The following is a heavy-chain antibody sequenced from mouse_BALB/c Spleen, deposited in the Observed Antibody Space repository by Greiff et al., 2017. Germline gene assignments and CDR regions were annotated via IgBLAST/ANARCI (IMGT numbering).Heavy chain of an antibody. V-gene: IGHV2-6-5*01. CDR2: IWGGGST. Sequence: QVQLQQSGPGLVAPSQSLSITCTVSGFSLTDYGVSWIRQPPGKGLEWLGVIWGGGSTYYNSALKSRLSIIKDNSKGQVFLRMNSLQTDDTAMYYCAEHEMITCAMDYWGQGTSVTVSS. J-gene: IGHJ4*01. CDR3: AEHEMITCAMDY. D-gene: IGHD2-4*01. CDR1: GFSLTDYG.